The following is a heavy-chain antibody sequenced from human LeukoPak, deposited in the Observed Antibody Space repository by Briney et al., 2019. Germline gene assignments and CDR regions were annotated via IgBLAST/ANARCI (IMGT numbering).Heavy chain of an antibody. CDR1: GYSFTSYW. J-gene: IGHJ4*02. CDR2: IYPGDSDT. Sequence: SGESLKISCKGSGYSFTSYWIGWVRQMPGKGLEWMGIIYPGDSDTRYSPSFQGQVTILADKSISTAYLQWSSLKASDTAMYYCARYYYDSSGYPYPSFDYWGQGTLVTVSS. CDR3: ARYYYDSSGYPYPSFDY. D-gene: IGHD3-22*01. V-gene: IGHV5-51*03.